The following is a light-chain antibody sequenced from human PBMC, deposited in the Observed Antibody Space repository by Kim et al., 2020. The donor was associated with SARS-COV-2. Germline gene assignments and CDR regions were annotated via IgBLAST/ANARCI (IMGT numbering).Light chain of an antibody. CDR2: DVR. V-gene: IGLV2-14*03. J-gene: IGLJ3*02. Sequence: GQSITNSCPGTSRDIGDYNYVSWYQQLPGKAPKRMIYDVRKRPSGVSNRFSGSKSGNTASLTISGLQGEDEADYYCNSYTSSNTWVFGGGTQLTVL. CDR3: NSYTSSNTWV. CDR1: SRDIGDYNY.